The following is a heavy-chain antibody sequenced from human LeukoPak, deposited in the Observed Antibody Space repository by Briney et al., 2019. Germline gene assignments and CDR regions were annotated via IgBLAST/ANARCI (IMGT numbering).Heavy chain of an antibody. CDR1: GFTFSNAW. CDR2: IKSKTDGGTT. D-gene: IGHD3-16*02. CDR3: TRYPGELSSIDY. Sequence: PGGSLRLSCAASGFTFSNAWMSWVRQAPGKGLEWVGRIKSKTDGGTTDYAAPVKARFTISRDDSKNTLYLQMNSLKTEDTAVYYCTRYPGELSSIDYWGQGTLVTVSS. V-gene: IGHV3-15*01. J-gene: IGHJ4*02.